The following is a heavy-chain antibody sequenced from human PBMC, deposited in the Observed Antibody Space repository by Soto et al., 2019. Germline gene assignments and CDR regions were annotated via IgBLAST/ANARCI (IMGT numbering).Heavy chain of an antibody. CDR2: IYYSGST. V-gene: IGHV4-61*08. CDR3: ARAPRGNYGYPSYFDY. J-gene: IGHJ4*02. CDR1: GGSISSGGYY. D-gene: IGHD3-10*01. Sequence: SETLSLTCNVSGGSISSGGYYWSWIRQPPGKGLEWIGYIYYSGSTNYNPSLKSRVTISVDTSKNQFSLKLSSVTAADTAVYYCARAPRGNYGYPSYFDYWGQGTLVTVSS.